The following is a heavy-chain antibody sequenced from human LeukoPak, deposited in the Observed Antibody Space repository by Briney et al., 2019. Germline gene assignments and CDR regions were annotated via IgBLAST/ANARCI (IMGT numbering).Heavy chain of an antibody. CDR3: ARDMGGYSRFAFDI. J-gene: IGHJ3*02. CDR1: SGSISTYF. CDR2: VYNSGST. D-gene: IGHD6-13*01. V-gene: IGHV4-59*01. Sequence: SETLPLTCTVSSGSISTYFWSWIRQPPGKGLEWIGYVYNSGSTNYNASLKSRVTISVDTSKNQFSLKLSSVTAADTAVYYCARDMGGYSRFAFDIWGQGTVVTVSS.